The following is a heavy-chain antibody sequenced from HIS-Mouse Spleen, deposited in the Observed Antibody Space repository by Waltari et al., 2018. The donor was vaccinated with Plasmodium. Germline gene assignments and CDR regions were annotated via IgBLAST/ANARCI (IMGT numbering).Heavy chain of an antibody. J-gene: IGHJ2*01. V-gene: IGHV4-34*01. Sequence: QVQLQQWGAGLLKPSETLSLTCAVYGGSFSGYYWRWIRQPPGKGLEWIGEINHRGRPNYNPSLKSRVTISVDTSKNQFSLKLSSVTAADTAVYYCARVTSSGVYWYFDLWGRGTLVTVSS. D-gene: IGHD3-3*01. CDR1: GGSFSGYY. CDR3: ARVTSSGVYWYFDL. CDR2: INHRGRP.